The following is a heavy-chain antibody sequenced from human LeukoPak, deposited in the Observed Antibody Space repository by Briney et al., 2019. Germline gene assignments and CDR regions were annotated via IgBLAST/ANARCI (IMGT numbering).Heavy chain of an antibody. Sequence: GGSLRLSCAASGFTFSSYWMHWVRQPPGKGLVWVSRINSDGSSTTYADSVKGRFTISRDNAKNTLYLQMNSLRAEDTAVYYCARGLRGYSSYCKDYWGQGTLVTVSS. V-gene: IGHV3-74*01. J-gene: IGHJ4*02. CDR3: ARGLRGYSSYCKDY. CDR2: INSDGSST. D-gene: IGHD6-13*01. CDR1: GFTFSSYW.